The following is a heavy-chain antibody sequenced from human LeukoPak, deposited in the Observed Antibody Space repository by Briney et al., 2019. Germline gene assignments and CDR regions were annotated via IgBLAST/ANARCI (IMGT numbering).Heavy chain of an antibody. Sequence: PSETLSLTCTVSGGSISNYYWSWIRQPPGEGLEWIAYLHYSGSTNYNPSLKSRVTTSVDTSKNQFSLKLSSVTAADTAVYYCARSIAGTRPKFDYWGQGTLVTVSS. CDR3: ARSIAGTRPKFDY. V-gene: IGHV4-59*08. J-gene: IGHJ4*02. CDR2: LHYSGST. D-gene: IGHD1/OR15-1a*01. CDR1: GGSISNYY.